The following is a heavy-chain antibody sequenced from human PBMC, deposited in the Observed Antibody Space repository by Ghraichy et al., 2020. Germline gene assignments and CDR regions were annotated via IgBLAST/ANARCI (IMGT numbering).Heavy chain of an antibody. CDR3: VRGLDSAWYDGAP. CDR2: IDSSSSFK. Sequence: GESLNISCAGSGFTFGRYSMRWVRQAPGKGLEWVSSIDSSSSFKYYAESMKGRFTVSRDNGKNSLYLQMNSLRADDTAIYFCVRGLDSAWYDGAPWGQGTLVTVSS. D-gene: IGHD1-1*01. CDR1: GFTFGRYS. V-gene: IGHV3-21*01. J-gene: IGHJ5*02.